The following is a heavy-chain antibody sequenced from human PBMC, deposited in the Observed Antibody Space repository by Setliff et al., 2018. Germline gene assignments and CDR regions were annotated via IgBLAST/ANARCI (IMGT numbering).Heavy chain of an antibody. CDR2: INHSGST. CDR3: VRSLQGLRFDP. CDR1: GGSFSDYY. Sequence: PSETLSLTCAAHGGSFSDYYWTWIRQPPGKGLEWIGEINHSGSTKCSPSLESRVTMSVDPSKNQFSLKVSSVTAADTAVYYCVRSLQGLRFDPWGQGTLVTVSS. J-gene: IGHJ5*02. V-gene: IGHV4-34*01. D-gene: IGHD4-17*01.